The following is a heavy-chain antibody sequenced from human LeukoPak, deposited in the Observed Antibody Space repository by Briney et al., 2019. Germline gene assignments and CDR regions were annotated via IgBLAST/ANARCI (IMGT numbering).Heavy chain of an antibody. CDR1: GGSISSYY. D-gene: IGHD2-15*01. V-gene: IGHV4-59*04. CDR2: IYHSGST. J-gene: IGHJ5*02. Sequence: SETLSLTCTVSGGSISSYYWSWIRQPPGKGLEWIGYIYHSGSTYYNPSLKSRVTISVDRSKNQFSLKLSSVTAADTAVYYCACSGWFDPWGQGTLVTVSS. CDR3: ACSGWFDP.